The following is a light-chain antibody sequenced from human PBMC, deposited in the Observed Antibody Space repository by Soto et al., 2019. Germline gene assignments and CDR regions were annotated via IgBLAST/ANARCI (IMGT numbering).Light chain of an antibody. V-gene: IGKV1D-12*01. J-gene: IGKJ5*01. CDR3: QQGNSFPIA. Sequence: DIPMTQSPSSVSASIGDTVIITCRASQGVSSWLAWYQQKPGKAPKLLIYTTSTLENGVPSRFGGSGSGTDFTLTISNLQPEDSATYYCQQGNSFPIAFGQGTRLEVK. CDR1: QGVSSW. CDR2: TTS.